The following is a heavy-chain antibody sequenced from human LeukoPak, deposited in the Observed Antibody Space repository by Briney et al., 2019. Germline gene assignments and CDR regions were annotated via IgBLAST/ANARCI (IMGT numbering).Heavy chain of an antibody. J-gene: IGHJ3*02. CDR3: ARVRGDIVVVPAAIRLLAFDI. D-gene: IGHD2-2*01. V-gene: IGHV4-39*07. CDR1: GDSFTSVTDY. Sequence: PSETLSLTCTVSGDSFTSVTDYWAWIRQPPGKGLEWIASGDYSGGTYYNPSLESRVAISVDTSKNQFSLKLSSVTAADTAVYYCARVRGDIVVVPAAIRLLAFDIWGQGTMVTVSS. CDR2: GDYSGGT.